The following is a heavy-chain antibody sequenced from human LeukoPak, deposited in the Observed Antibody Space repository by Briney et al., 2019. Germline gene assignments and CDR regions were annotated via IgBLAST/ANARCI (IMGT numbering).Heavy chain of an antibody. D-gene: IGHD6-19*01. CDR3: ATGFSSVWIPIDY. J-gene: IGHJ4*02. Sequence: GWSLRLSCAASGFTFSSYGMSWVRQAPGKGLEGVSGISGSGGSTYYADSVKGRFTISRDNYKNTLYLQMNSLRAEDTAVYYCATGFSSVWIPIDYWGQGTLVTVSS. CDR1: GFTFSSYG. V-gene: IGHV3-23*01. CDR2: ISGSGGST.